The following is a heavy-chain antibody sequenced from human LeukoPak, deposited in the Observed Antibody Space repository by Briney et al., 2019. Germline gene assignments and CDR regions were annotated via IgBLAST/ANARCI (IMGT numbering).Heavy chain of an antibody. Sequence: ASVKVYCKASGYTFTSYGISWVRQAPGQGLEWMGWISAYNGNTNYAQKLQGRVTMTTDTSTSTAYMELRSLRSDDTAVYYCAREAILEWLLYGPYYYYYYGMDVWGQGTTVTVSS. D-gene: IGHD3-3*01. J-gene: IGHJ6*02. CDR2: ISAYNGNT. CDR3: AREAILEWLLYGPYYYYYYGMDV. CDR1: GYTFTSYG. V-gene: IGHV1-18*01.